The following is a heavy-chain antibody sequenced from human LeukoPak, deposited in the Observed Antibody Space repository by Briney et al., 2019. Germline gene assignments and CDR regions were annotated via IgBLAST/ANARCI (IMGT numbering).Heavy chain of an antibody. J-gene: IGHJ4*02. D-gene: IGHD5-12*01. CDR2: IIPILGIA. V-gene: IGHV1-69*02. CDR1: GGTFISYT. CDR3: ARLYSGYDTAFDY. Sequence: SVKVSCKASGGTFISYTISWVRQAPGQGLEWMGRIIPILGIANYAQKFQGRVTITADKSTSTAYMELSSLRSEDTAVYYCARLYSGYDTAFDYWGQGTLVTVSS.